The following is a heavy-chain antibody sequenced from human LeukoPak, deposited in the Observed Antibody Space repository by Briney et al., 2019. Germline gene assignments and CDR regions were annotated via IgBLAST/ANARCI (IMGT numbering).Heavy chain of an antibody. CDR2: ISYSGST. Sequence: SETLSLTCSVSGGSITVYYWNWIRQSPGKGLERIGSISYSGSTNYNPSLKSRVTISIDTSKNRFSLKVSSVIAADTAMYYCARGGSRSYTSSTLDYWGQGTLVTVSS. J-gene: IGHJ4*02. V-gene: IGHV4-59*12. D-gene: IGHD6-6*01. CDR3: ARGGSRSYTSSTLDY. CDR1: GGSITVYY.